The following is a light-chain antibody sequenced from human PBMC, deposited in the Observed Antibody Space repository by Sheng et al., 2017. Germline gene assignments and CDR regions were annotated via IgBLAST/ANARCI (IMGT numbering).Light chain of an antibody. V-gene: IGKV3-15*01. Sequence: ETVMTQSPATLSVSPGERATLSCRASQSVSSNLAWYQQKPGQAPRLLIYGAPTRATGIPARFSGSGSGTEFTLTISSLQSEDFAVYYCQQYNNWRTFGQGTKVEIK. CDR3: QQYNNWRT. CDR1: QSVSSN. CDR2: GAP. J-gene: IGKJ1*01.